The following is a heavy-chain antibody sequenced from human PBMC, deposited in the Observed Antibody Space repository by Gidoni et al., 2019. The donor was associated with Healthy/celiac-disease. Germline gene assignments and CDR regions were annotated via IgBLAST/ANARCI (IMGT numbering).Heavy chain of an antibody. D-gene: IGHD6-6*01. Sequence: QVQLVQSGAAAKKPGSSVKVSCKASGGTFSSYAISWVRQAPGQGLEWMGGIIPIFGTANYAQKFQGRVTITADKSTSTAYMELSSLRSEDTAAYYCASTSIAARRSYYGMDVWGQGTTVTVSS. V-gene: IGHV1-69*06. J-gene: IGHJ6*02. CDR1: GGTFSSYA. CDR3: ASTSIAARRSYYGMDV. CDR2: IIPIFGTA.